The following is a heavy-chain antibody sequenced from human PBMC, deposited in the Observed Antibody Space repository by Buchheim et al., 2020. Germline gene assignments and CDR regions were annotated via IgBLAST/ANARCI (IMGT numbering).Heavy chain of an antibody. CDR1: VFTFSSYA. CDR3: AKDTSYCGGDCYATYFDY. J-gene: IGHJ4*02. Sequence: EVQLLESGGGLVQLGGSLRLSCAASVFTFSSYAMSWVRQAPGKGLEWVSAISGSGGSTYYADSVKGRFTISSDNSKNTLYLQMNSLRAEDTAVYYCAKDTSYCGGDCYATYFDYWGQGTL. CDR2: ISGSGGST. V-gene: IGHV3-23*01. D-gene: IGHD2-21*02.